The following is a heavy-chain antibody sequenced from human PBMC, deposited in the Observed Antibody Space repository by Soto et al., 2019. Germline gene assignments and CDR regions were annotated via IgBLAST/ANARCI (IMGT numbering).Heavy chain of an antibody. CDR3: ARGAAAAGTSYYYGMDV. V-gene: IGHV5-51*01. Sequence: GESLKISCKGSGYSFTSYWIGWVRQMPGKGLEWMGIIYPGDSDTRYSPSFQGQVTISADKSISTAYLQWSSLKASDTAMYYCARGAAAAGTSYYYGMDVWGQGTTVTVYS. J-gene: IGHJ6*02. D-gene: IGHD6-13*01. CDR1: GYSFTSYW. CDR2: IYPGDSDT.